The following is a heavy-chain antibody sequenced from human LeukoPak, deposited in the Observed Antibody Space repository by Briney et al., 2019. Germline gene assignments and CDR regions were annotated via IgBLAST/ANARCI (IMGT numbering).Heavy chain of an antibody. V-gene: IGHV3-23*01. CDR3: AKDHPYYYDSSGYYYGYYFDY. J-gene: IGHJ4*02. CDR1: GFTFSSYA. D-gene: IGHD3-22*01. Sequence: GGSLRLSCAASGFTFSSYAMSWVRQAPGKGLEWVSAISGSGGSTYYADSVKGRFTISRDNSKNTLYLQMNSLRAEDTAVYYCAKDHPYYYDSSGYYYGYYFDYWGQGTLVTVSS. CDR2: ISGSGGST.